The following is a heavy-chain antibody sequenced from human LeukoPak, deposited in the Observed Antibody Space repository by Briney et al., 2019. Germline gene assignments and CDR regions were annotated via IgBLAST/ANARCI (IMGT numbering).Heavy chain of an antibody. CDR1: GGSISSSNYF. CDR3: ARGTRSSTINWFDP. Sequence: PSETLSLTCTVSGGSISSSNYFWGWIRQPPGKGLEWIGTIYYSGSTNYNPSLKSRVTISVDTSKNQFSLKLSSVTAADTAVYYCARGTRSSTINWFDPWGQGTLVTVSS. CDR2: IYYSGST. V-gene: IGHV4-39*07. J-gene: IGHJ5*02. D-gene: IGHD2-2*01.